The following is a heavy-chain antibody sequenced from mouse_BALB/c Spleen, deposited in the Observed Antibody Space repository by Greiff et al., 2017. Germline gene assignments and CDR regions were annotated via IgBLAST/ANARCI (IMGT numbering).Heavy chain of an antibody. CDR1: GYTFTSYT. CDR2: INPSSGYT. V-gene: IGHV1-4*02. J-gene: IGHJ4*01. CDR3: ARKNGMDY. Sequence: VQLQQSAAELARPGASVKMSCKASGYTFTSYTMHWVKQRTGQGLEWIGYINPSSGYTEYNQKFKDKTTLTADKSSSTAYMQVSSLTSEDSAVYYCARKNGMDYWGQGTSVTVSS.